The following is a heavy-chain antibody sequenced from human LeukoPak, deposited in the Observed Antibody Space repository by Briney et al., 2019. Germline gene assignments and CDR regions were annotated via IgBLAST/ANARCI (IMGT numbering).Heavy chain of an antibody. CDR3: ARVAAEVVGVPGAIGFGWLRRDYYYMDV. J-gene: IGHJ6*03. Sequence: ASVKVSCKASGYTFTGYYMHWVRQVPGQGLEWMGWINPNSGGTNYAQKFQGRVTMTRDMSTSTVYMELSSLRSEDTAVYYCARVAAEVVGVPGAIGFGWLRRDYYYMDVWGKGTTVTVSS. CDR2: INPNSGGT. CDR1: GYTFTGYY. V-gene: IGHV1-2*02. D-gene: IGHD2-2*02.